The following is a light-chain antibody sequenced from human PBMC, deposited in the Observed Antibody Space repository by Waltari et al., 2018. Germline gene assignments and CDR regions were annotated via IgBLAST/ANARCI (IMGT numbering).Light chain of an antibody. CDR1: QCVLYSSNNTNY. CDR3: QQYYSTRPLT. V-gene: IGKV4-1*01. J-gene: IGKJ4*01. CDR2: WAS. Sequence: DIVMTRSPDSLAVALGERATINSKSSQCVLYSSNNTNYFAWYQQKPGQAPKLLMYWASTRESGVPDRFSGSGSGTDFTLTISSLQAEDVAVYYCQQYYSTRPLTFGGGTKVEIK.